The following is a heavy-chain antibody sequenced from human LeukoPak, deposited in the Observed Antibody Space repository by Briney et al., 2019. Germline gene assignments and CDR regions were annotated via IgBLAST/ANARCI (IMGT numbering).Heavy chain of an antibody. CDR2: VRPDGREQ. V-gene: IGHV3-7*03. J-gene: IGHJ4*02. CDR3: AKDLRSVDTAMVTNY. CDR1: GFTFNTYW. D-gene: IGHD5-18*01. Sequence: GGSLRLSCSASGFTFNTYWMSWVRQAPGKGLQWVANVRPDGREQRYVDSVKGRFTISRDNSKNTLYLQMNSLRAEDTAVYYCAKDLRSVDTAMVTNYWGQGTLVTVSS.